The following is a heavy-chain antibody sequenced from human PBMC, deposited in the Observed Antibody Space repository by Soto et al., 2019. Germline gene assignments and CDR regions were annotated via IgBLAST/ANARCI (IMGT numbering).Heavy chain of an antibody. CDR1: GYSISSSNW. J-gene: IGHJ4*02. CDR3: ARVGGFGATTIDY. Sequence: PSETLSLTCAVSGYSISSSNWWGWIRQPPGKGLEWIGYIYYSGSTYYNPSLKSRVTISVDTSKNQFSLKLSSVTAADTAVYYSARVGGFGATTIDYWGQGTLVTVSS. V-gene: IGHV4-28*03. D-gene: IGHD3-10*01. CDR2: IYYSGST.